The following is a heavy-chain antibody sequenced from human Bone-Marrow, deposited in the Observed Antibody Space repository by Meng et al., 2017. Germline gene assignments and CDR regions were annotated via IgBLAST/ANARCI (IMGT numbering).Heavy chain of an antibody. Sequence: QVRLWQSGAGVRKPGSSVKVSCKASGGTFSSYAISWVRQAPGQGLEWMGGIIPIFGTANYAQKFQGRVTITADKSTSTAYMELSSLRSEDTAVYYCASLAIFGVVIRDYWGQGTLVTVSS. J-gene: IGHJ4*02. CDR3: ASLAIFGVVIRDY. CDR1: GGTFSSYA. V-gene: IGHV1-69*06. CDR2: IIPIFGTA. D-gene: IGHD3-3*01.